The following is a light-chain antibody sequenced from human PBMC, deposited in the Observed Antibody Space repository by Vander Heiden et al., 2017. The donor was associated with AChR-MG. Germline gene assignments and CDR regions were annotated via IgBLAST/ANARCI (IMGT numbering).Light chain of an antibody. Sequence: EIVMTQYPATLSVSPGERATLSCRASQSVSTNLAWYQQRPGQAPRLLISGASTRATGIPARFSGSGSGTEFTLTISSLQSEDFAVYYCQQYTDWPTFGPGTKVDVK. CDR2: GAS. J-gene: IGKJ3*01. CDR3: QQYTDWPT. V-gene: IGKV3-15*01. CDR1: QSVSTN.